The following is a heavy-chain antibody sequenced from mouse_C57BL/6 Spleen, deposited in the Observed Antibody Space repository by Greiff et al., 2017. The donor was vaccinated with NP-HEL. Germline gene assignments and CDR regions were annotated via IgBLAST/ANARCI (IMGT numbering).Heavy chain of an antibody. D-gene: IGHD2-13*01. CDR2: ISSGSSTI. J-gene: IGHJ3*01. V-gene: IGHV5-17*01. Sequence: EVKLVESGGGLVKPGGSLKLSCAASGFTFSDYGMHWVRQAPEKGLEWVAYISSGSSTIYYADTVKGRFPISRDNAKNTLFLQMTSLRSEDTAMYYCAREGDASFAYWGQGTLVTVSA. CDR3: AREGDASFAY. CDR1: GFTFSDYG.